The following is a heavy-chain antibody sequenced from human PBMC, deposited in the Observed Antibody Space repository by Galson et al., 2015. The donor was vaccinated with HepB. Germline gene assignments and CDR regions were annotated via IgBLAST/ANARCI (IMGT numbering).Heavy chain of an antibody. Sequence: SGAEVKKPGESLRISCKGSGYSFTSYWISWVRQMPGKGLEWMVRIDPSDSYTKYSPSFKGHVTIPADKSISTAYLQWSSLKASDTAMYYCARLISYCTNGVGYTLGFDYWGHGTLVTVSS. D-gene: IGHD2-8*01. CDR2: IDPSDSYT. CDR3: ARLISYCTNGVGYTLGFDY. V-gene: IGHV5-10-1*01. J-gene: IGHJ4*01. CDR1: GYSFTSYW.